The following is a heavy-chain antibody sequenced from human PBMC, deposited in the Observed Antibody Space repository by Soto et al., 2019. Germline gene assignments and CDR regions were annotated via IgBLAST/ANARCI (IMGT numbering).Heavy chain of an antibody. D-gene: IGHD5-18*01. J-gene: IGHJ4*02. Sequence: SLTCTVSGGSISSYYWSWIRQPPGKGLEWIGYIYYSGSTNYNPSLKSRVTISVDTSKNQFSLKLSSVTAADTAVYYCARDAWIQLWLGYFDYWGQGTLVTVSS. CDR1: GGSISSYY. V-gene: IGHV4-59*01. CDR3: ARDAWIQLWLGYFDY. CDR2: IYYSGST.